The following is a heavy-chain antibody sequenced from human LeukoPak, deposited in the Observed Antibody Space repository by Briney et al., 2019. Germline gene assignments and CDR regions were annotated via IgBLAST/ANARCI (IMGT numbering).Heavy chain of an antibody. D-gene: IGHD3-3*01. J-gene: IGHJ6*03. Sequence: GGSLRLSCAASGFTFSSYWMSWVRQAPGKGLEWVANIKQDGSEKYYVDSVKGRFTISRDNAKNSLYLQMNSLRAEDTAVYYCARVYTIFGVVIIPVPYYYYYMDVWGKGTTVTVSS. V-gene: IGHV3-7*01. CDR1: GFTFSSYW. CDR2: IKQDGSEK. CDR3: ARVYTIFGVVIIPVPYYYYYMDV.